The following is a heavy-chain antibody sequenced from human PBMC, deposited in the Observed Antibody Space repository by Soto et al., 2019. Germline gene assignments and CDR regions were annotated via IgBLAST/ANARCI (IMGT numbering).Heavy chain of an antibody. CDR3: ARDLAPTGGSDPTKDPNWFDP. D-gene: IGHD2-15*01. J-gene: IGHJ5*02. V-gene: IGHV1-2*04. CDR1: GYTFTGYY. Sequence: ASVKVSCKASGYTFTGYYMHWVRQAPGQGLEWMGWINPNSGGTNYAQKFQGWVTMTRDTSISTAYMELSRLRSDDTAVYYCARDLAPTGGSDPTKDPNWFDPWGQGTLVTVSS. CDR2: INPNSGGT.